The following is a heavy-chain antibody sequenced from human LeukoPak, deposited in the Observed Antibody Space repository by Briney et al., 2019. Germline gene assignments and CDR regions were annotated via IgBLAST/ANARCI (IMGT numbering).Heavy chain of an antibody. V-gene: IGHV3-23*01. J-gene: IGHJ4*02. CDR3: AKAPVTSCRGAFCYPFDY. D-gene: IGHD2-15*01. Sequence: GGSLRLSCAASGFTFSSYGMSWVRQAPGKGLEWVSAISGSGGGTYYADSVRGRFTISRDTSRSTLYLQMNSLRAEDAAVYYCAKAPVTSCRGAFCYPFDYWGQGTLVTVSS. CDR2: ISGSGGGT. CDR1: GFTFSSYG.